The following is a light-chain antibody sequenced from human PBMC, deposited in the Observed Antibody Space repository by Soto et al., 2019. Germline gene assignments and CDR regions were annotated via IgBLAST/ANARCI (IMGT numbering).Light chain of an antibody. CDR1: QDINVY. Sequence: DIQMTQSPSSVSASIGDTVTITCRASQDINVYLNWYQQKPGEVPKLLIYSASTLHSGVPSRFTGSGSETDFNLTIRSLQTEDFATYECQHGYVATYSFGQGTKLDIK. CDR2: SAS. V-gene: IGKV1-39*01. J-gene: IGKJ2*03. CDR3: QHGYVATYS.